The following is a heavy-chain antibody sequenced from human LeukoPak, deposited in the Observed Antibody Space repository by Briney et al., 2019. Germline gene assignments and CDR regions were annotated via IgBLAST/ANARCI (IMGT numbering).Heavy chain of an antibody. Sequence: ASVIVSFKASVYTFTYYYIHWVRQAPGKGLDGMGWINPNSGDTNYAQKSQDRVTLTRDTSITTAYMELTNLRSDDTAVYYCARPHGDYYNWFDPWGQGTLVTVSS. V-gene: IGHV1-2*02. J-gene: IGHJ5*02. CDR3: ARPHGDYYNWFDP. CDR2: INPNSGDT. D-gene: IGHD4-17*01. CDR1: VYTFTYYY.